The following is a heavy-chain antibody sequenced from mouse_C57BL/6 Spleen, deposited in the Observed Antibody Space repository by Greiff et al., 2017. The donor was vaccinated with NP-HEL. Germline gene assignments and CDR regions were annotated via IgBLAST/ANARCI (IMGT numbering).Heavy chain of an antibody. CDR3: ARSEDLYDGYHGMFDY. D-gene: IGHD2-3*01. J-gene: IGHJ2*01. Sequence: VQLQQSGPELVKPGASVKISCKASGYTFTDYYMNWVKQSHGQSLEWIGDINPNNGGTSYNQKFKGKATLTVDKSSSTAYMELRSLTSEDSAVYYWARSEDLYDGYHGMFDYWGQGTTLTVSS. CDR2: INPNNGGT. CDR1: GYTFTDYY. V-gene: IGHV1-26*01.